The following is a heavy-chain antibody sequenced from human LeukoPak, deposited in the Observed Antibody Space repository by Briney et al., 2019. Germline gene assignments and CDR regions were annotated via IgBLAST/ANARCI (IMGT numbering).Heavy chain of an antibody. Sequence: ASVKVSCKASGYTFTSYDINWVRQATGQGLEWMGWMNPNSGNTGYAQKFQGRVTMTRNTSISTAYMELSSLRSEDTAVYYCARGLSSGWYFDYWGQGTLVTVSS. CDR1: GYTFTSYD. CDR3: ARGLSSGWYFDY. J-gene: IGHJ4*02. CDR2: MNPNSGNT. V-gene: IGHV1-8*01. D-gene: IGHD6-19*01.